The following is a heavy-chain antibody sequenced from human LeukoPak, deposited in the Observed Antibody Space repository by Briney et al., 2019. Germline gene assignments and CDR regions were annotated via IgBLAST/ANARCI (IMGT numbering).Heavy chain of an antibody. CDR1: GGSISSYY. CDR3: AREGPPGEGTTHFDY. J-gene: IGHJ4*02. D-gene: IGHD1-1*01. Sequence: SETLSLTCTVSGGSISSYYWSWIRQPPGKGLEWIGYIYYSGSTNYNPSLRSRVTISVDMSKNQFSLKLSSVTAADTAVYYCAREGPPGEGTTHFDYWGQGTLVTVSS. V-gene: IGHV4-59*01. CDR2: IYYSGST.